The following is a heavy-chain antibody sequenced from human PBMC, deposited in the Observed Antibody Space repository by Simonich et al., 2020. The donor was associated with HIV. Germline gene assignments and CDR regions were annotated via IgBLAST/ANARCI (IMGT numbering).Heavy chain of an antibody. J-gene: IGHJ6*03. CDR3: VRGPVVVLVATPQSYYYMDV. CDR1: GGSFSGYH. CDR2: INHSGST. D-gene: IGHD2-15*01. Sequence: QVQLQQWGAGLLKPSETLSLTCAVYGGSFSGYHWSWIRQPPGKGLEWIGDINHSGSTNYNPSLKSRVTISVDASKNQFSLKLGSVTAADTAVYYCVRGPVVVLVATPQSYYYMDVWGKGTTVTVSS. V-gene: IGHV4-34*01.